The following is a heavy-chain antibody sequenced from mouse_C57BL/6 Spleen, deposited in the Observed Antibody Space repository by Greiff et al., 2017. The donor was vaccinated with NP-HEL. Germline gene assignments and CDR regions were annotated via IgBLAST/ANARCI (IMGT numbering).Heavy chain of an antibody. J-gene: IGHJ2*01. CDR1: GYSFTGYF. CDR3: ARSGYYGSSYFDY. V-gene: IGHV1-20*01. CDR2: INPYNGDT. D-gene: IGHD1-1*01. Sequence: VQLQQSGPELVKPGDSVKISCKASGYSFTGYFMNWVMQSHGKSLEWIGRINPYNGDTLYNQKFKGKATLTVDKSSSTAHMELRRLTSEDSAVYYVARSGYYGSSYFDYWGQGTTLTVAS.